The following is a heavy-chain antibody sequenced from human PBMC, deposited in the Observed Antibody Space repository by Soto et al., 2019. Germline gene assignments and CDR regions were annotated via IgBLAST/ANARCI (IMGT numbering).Heavy chain of an antibody. D-gene: IGHD6-13*01. CDR3: ARGPGYSSSWYSFDY. Sequence: SETLSLTCAVSGGSISSGGYSWSWIRQPPGKGLEWIGYIYHSGSTYYNPSLKGRVTISVDRSKNQFSLKLSSVTAADTAVYYCARGPGYSSSWYSFDYWGQGTLVTVSS. CDR2: IYHSGST. V-gene: IGHV4-30-2*01. CDR1: GGSISSGGYS. J-gene: IGHJ4*02.